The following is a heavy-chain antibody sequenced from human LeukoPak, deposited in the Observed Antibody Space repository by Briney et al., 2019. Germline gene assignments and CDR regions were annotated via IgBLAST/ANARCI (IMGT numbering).Heavy chain of an antibody. J-gene: IGHJ4*02. CDR2: ISGSGGST. V-gene: IGHV3-23*01. CDR3: AKDLPAAIFH. CDR1: GSTFSSYA. D-gene: IGHD2-2*01. Sequence: GGSLRLSXAASGSTFSSYAMSWVRQAPGKGLEWVSAISGSGGSTYYAASVKGRFTISRDNSKNTLYLQMNSLRAEDTAVYYCAKDLPAAIFHWGQGTLVTVSS.